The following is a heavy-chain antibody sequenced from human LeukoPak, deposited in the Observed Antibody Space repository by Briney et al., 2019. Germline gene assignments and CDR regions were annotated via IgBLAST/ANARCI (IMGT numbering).Heavy chain of an antibody. J-gene: IGHJ3*02. Sequence: PSETLSLTCTVSSGSISSGYYWGWIRQPPGKGLEWIGSIYYSGSTYYNPSLKSRVTISVDTSKNQFSLKLNSVTAADTAVYYCARRYCANGVCYRSGFDIWGQGTMVTVSS. CDR1: SGSISSGYY. D-gene: IGHD2-8*01. V-gene: IGHV4-38-2*02. CDR3: ARRYCANGVCYRSGFDI. CDR2: IYYSGST.